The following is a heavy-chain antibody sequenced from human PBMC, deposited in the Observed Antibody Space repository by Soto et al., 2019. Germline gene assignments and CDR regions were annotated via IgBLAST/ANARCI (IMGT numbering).Heavy chain of an antibody. J-gene: IGHJ4*02. CDR1: GYTFTGYY. D-gene: IGHD3-22*01. Sequence: ASVKVSCKASGYTFTGYYMHWLRQAPGQGLEWMGWINPNSGGTNYAQKFQGRVTMTRDTSISTAYMELSRLRSDDTAVYYCARDQNDSSANDYWGQGTLVTVSS. CDR3: ARDQNDSSANDY. V-gene: IGHV1-2*02. CDR2: INPNSGGT.